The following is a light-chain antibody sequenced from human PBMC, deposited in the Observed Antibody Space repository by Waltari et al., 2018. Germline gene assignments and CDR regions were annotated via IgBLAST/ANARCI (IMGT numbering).Light chain of an antibody. CDR3: QHYDRSRRGFT. J-gene: IGKJ3*01. Sequence: EIVLTQSPGTLSLAPGESATLSCGASQTISSKFVAWYQQKPGQTPRLPIYGASSRATGIPDRFSGGGSGTDFTLTISRLEPEDLAMYYCQHYDRSRRGFTFGPGTKV. V-gene: IGKV3-20*01. CDR2: GAS. CDR1: QTISSKF.